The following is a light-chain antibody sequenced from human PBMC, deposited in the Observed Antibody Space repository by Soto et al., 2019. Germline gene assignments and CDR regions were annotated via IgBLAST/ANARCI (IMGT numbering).Light chain of an antibody. CDR2: DAS. Sequence: EIVLTQSPATLALSPGERATGSCGGGRSVSSHLAWYQQKRGQAPRLLIYDASSRASGIPARFSGSGSGTDFTLTISSLEPEDFAVYYCQQGGNWPLTFGQGTRLEIK. CDR1: RSVSSH. CDR3: QQGGNWPLT. J-gene: IGKJ5*01. V-gene: IGKV3-11*01.